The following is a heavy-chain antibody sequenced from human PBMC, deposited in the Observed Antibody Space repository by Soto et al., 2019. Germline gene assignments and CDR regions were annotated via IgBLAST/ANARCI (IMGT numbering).Heavy chain of an antibody. Sequence: QVQLQESGPGLVKPSQTLSLTCTVSGGSISSGGYYWSWIRQHPGKGLEWIGYIYYSGNTYYNPSIKSRVTISVDTSKNHFSLKLSSVTAADTAVYYCARYNYGLSHWFGPWGQGTLVIVSS. CDR1: GGSISSGGYY. J-gene: IGHJ5*02. CDR3: ARYNYGLSHWFGP. CDR2: IYYSGNT. D-gene: IGHD5-18*01. V-gene: IGHV4-31*03.